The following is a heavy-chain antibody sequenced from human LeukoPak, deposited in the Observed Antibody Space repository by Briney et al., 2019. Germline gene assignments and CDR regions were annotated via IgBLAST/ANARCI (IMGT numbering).Heavy chain of an antibody. D-gene: IGHD1-26*01. CDR3: ASEIPGNYYYYMDV. Sequence: PGGSLRLSCAASGFIVSSNYMNWVRQAPGKGLEWVSGIYSGGTTYYADSVQGRFTISRDNSKNKLYLQMNSLRTEDTAVYYCASEIPGNYYYYMDVWGKGTTVIVSS. CDR1: GFIVSSNY. V-gene: IGHV3-66*02. CDR2: IYSGGTT. J-gene: IGHJ6*03.